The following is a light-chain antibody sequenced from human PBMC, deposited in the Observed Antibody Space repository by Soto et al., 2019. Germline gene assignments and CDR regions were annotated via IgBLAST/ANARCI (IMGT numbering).Light chain of an antibody. Sequence: EIVLTQSPGTLSLSPGEIATLSCRASQSVSSSYLAWYQQKPGQAHRLLIYGASSRASGIPDRFSGSGSGTDFTLTISRVEPEDFAVYCCQQYGRSPWTFGQGTKVEIK. CDR3: QQYGRSPWT. V-gene: IGKV3-20*01. CDR2: GAS. J-gene: IGKJ1*01. CDR1: QSVSSSY.